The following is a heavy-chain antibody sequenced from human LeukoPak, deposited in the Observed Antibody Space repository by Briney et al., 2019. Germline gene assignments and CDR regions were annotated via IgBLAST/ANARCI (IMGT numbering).Heavy chain of an antibody. Sequence: SETLSLTCAVYDGSFSGHYWTWIRQAPGKGLEWIGESTHSGSTNYNPSLKSRVTISVDTSKNQFSLKLTSMTAADTAVYHCARDRTGAAALDFWGPGTLVTVSS. CDR1: DGSFSGHY. D-gene: IGHD2-2*01. V-gene: IGHV4-34*01. CDR3: ARDRTGAAALDF. CDR2: STHSGST. J-gene: IGHJ4*02.